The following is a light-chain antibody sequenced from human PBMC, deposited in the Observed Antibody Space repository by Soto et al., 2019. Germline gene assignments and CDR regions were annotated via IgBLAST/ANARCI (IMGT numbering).Light chain of an antibody. CDR3: QQYHNWPMYT. V-gene: IGKV3-15*01. J-gene: IGKJ2*01. Sequence: EIVMTQSPVTLSVSPGERATLSCRASQGINRNLAWNQQKPGQAPRLLIYGASTRATDIPDRFSGSGSGTEFTLTISRLQSEDFAVYDCQQYHNWPMYTFGQGTKLNIK. CDR2: GAS. CDR1: QGINRN.